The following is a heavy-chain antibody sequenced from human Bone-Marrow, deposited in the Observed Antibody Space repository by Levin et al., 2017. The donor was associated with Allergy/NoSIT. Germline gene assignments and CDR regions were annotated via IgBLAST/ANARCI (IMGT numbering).Heavy chain of an antibody. J-gene: IGHJ4*02. V-gene: IGHV3-48*03. Sequence: GGSLRLSCAASGFTFSSYEMNWVRQAPGKGLEWVSYISSSGSTIYYADSVKGRFTISRDNAKNSLYLQMNSLRAEDTAVYYCARERAPSPPAYYFDYWGQGTLVTVSS. CDR1: GFTFSSYE. D-gene: IGHD2-2*01. CDR2: ISSSGSTI. CDR3: ARERAPSPPAYYFDY.